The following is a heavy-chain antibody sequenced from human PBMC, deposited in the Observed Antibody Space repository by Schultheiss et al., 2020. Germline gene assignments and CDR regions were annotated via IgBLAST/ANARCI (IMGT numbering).Heavy chain of an antibody. V-gene: IGHV3-74*01. CDR3: ARGVTVATITPWSS. Sequence: GESLKISCAASGFTFSTYWMHWFRQAPGQGLMWVSRINSDGSSTNYADSVKGRFTISRDNVKNTLYLQMNSLRAEDTAVYYCARGVTVATITPWSSWGQGTLVTVSS. CDR2: INSDGSST. D-gene: IGHD5-12*01. J-gene: IGHJ4*02. CDR1: GFTFSTYW.